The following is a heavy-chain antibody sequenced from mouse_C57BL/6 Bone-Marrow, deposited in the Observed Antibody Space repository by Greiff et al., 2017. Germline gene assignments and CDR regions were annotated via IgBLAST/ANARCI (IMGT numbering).Heavy chain of an antibody. J-gene: IGHJ3*01. V-gene: IGHV5-12*01. CDR3: ARLDDYAAWFAY. CDR1: GFTFSDYY. D-gene: IGHD2-4*01. Sequence: EVQLVESGGGLVLPGGSLKLSCAASGFTFSDYYMYWVRQTPEKRLEWVAYISNGGGSTYYPATVKGRFTISRDNAKNTLYRKMSRLKSEDTAMYYCARLDDYAAWFAYWGQGTLVTVSA. CDR2: ISNGGGST.